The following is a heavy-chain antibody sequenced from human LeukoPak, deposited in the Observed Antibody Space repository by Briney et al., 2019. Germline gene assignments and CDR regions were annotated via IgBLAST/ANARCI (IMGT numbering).Heavy chain of an antibody. CDR1: GGSISSDGYY. Sequence: PSETLSLTCTVSGGSISSDGYYWSWIRQHPGKGLEWIGYIYYSGSTYYNPSLKSRVTISVDTSKIQFSLKLSSVTAADTAVYYCARDDYGGSFDYWGQGTLVTVSS. CDR2: IYYSGST. CDR3: ARDDYGGSFDY. D-gene: IGHD4-23*01. V-gene: IGHV4-31*03. J-gene: IGHJ4*02.